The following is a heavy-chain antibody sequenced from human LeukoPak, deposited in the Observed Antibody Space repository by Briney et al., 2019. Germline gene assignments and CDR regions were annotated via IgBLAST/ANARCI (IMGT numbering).Heavy chain of an antibody. CDR1: YY. D-gene: IGHD1-26*01. Sequence: YYWSWIRXXAGKGLEWIGRIYTSGSTNYNPSLKSRVTMSVDTSKNQFSLKLSSVTAADTAVYYCAREGSGSCFDYWGQGTLVTVSS. CDR3: AREGSGSCFDY. J-gene: IGHJ4*02. CDR2: IYTSGST. V-gene: IGHV4-4*07.